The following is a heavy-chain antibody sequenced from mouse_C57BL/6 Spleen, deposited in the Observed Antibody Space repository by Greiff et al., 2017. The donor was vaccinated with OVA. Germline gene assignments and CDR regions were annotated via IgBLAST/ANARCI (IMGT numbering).Heavy chain of an antibody. CDR1: GFTFSDYG. CDR2: ISSGSSTI. Sequence: EVKLMESGGGLVKPGGSLKLSCAASGFTFSDYGMHWVRQAPEKGLEWVAYISSGSSTIYYADTVKGRFTISRDNAKNTPFLQMTSLRSEDTDMYYCTRRGEAMDYWGQGTTVTVSS. J-gene: IGHJ4*01. V-gene: IGHV5-17*01. CDR3: TRRGEAMDY.